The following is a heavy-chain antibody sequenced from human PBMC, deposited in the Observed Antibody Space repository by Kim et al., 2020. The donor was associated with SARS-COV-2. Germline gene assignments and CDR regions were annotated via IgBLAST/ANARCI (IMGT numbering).Heavy chain of an antibody. J-gene: IGHJ6*02. V-gene: IGHV3-30*01. CDR3: ARAGSGSYYYGMDV. Sequence: ADYGKGRFTISRDNSKNTLYLQMNSLRAEDTAVYYCARAGSGSYYYGMDVWGQGTTVTVSS. D-gene: IGHD1-26*01.